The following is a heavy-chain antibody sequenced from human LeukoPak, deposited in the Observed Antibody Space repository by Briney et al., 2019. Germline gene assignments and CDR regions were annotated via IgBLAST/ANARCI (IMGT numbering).Heavy chain of an antibody. V-gene: IGHV3-23*01. D-gene: IGHD6-13*01. CDR1: GFIFSSYA. CDR2: ISGSGGST. CDR3: AKDTECSSTWYKEAVDY. Sequence: PGGSLRLSCTASGFIFSSYAMSWVRQAPGEGLEWVSSISGSGGSTFYAESVKGRFTISRDNSRNTLELQMSSLRVEDTALYYCAKDTECSSTWYKEAVDYWGQGTLVTVSS. J-gene: IGHJ4*02.